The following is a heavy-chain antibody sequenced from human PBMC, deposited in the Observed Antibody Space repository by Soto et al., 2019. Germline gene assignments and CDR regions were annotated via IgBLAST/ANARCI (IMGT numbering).Heavy chain of an antibody. V-gene: IGHV4-34*01. J-gene: IGHJ3*02. Sequence: QLQQWGAGLLKPSETLSLTCVVSGGSFSTYYYNWIRQSPGKGLEWIGEIYHSGSNNYSPSLKSRVTMSLDTSKNQFSLKLTSVTAADTAVYYCARGGSNDWQVAFDIWGQGTMVTVSS. CDR2: IYHSGSN. D-gene: IGHD3-9*01. CDR3: ARGGSNDWQVAFDI. CDR1: GGSFSTYY.